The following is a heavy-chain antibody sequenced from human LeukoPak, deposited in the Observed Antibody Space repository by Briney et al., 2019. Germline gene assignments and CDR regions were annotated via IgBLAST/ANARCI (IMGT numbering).Heavy chain of an antibody. Sequence: GGSPRLSCAASGFTFSSYAMHWVRQAPGKGLEWVAVISYDGSNKYYADSVKGRFTISRDNSKNTLYLQMNSLRAEDTAVYYCAREDDFWSGYYPKYYYYGMDVWGQGTTVTVSS. CDR1: GFTFSSYA. D-gene: IGHD3-3*01. CDR2: ISYDGSNK. V-gene: IGHV3-30-3*01. CDR3: AREDDFWSGYYPKYYYYGMDV. J-gene: IGHJ6*02.